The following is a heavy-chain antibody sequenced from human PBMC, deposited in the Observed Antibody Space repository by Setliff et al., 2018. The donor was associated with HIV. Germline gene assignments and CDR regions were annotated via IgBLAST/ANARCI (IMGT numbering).Heavy chain of an antibody. D-gene: IGHD3-22*01. CDR3: AKNRNRYYYDNSGYPDY. CDR2: ISGGGGST. CDR1: GFTFSNYA. Sequence: VGSLRLSCAASGFTFSNYAVSWVRQAPGKGLEWVSLISGGGGSTYYADSVKGRFTISRDNSKNTLYLQMNSLRAEDTAVYYCAKNRNRYYYDNSGYPDYWGQGTLVTVSS. V-gene: IGHV3-23*01. J-gene: IGHJ4*02.